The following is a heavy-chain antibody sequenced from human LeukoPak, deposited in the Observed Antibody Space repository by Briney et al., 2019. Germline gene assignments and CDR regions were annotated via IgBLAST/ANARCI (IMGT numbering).Heavy chain of an antibody. CDR3: AAEMGNYYYDSSGYLHY. D-gene: IGHD3-22*01. CDR1: GGSYSDYY. Sequence: SETLSLTCGVYGGSYSDYYWSWIRQPPGKGLEWIGEINHSGLTNYNPSLKSRVTISLDTSKNQFSLKLSSVTAADTAVYYCAAEMGNYYYDSSGYLHYWGQGILVTVSS. J-gene: IGHJ4*02. V-gene: IGHV4-34*01. CDR2: INHSGLT.